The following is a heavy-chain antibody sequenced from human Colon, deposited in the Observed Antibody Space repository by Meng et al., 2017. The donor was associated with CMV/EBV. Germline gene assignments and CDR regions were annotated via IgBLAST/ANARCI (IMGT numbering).Heavy chain of an antibody. D-gene: IGHD2-15*01. CDR2: ISSSSSYI. CDR1: GFTFSSYS. J-gene: IGHJ4*02. Sequence: GGSLKISCAASGFTFSSYSMNWVRQAPGKGLEWVSSISSSSSYIYYADSVKGRFTISRDNAKNSLYLQMNSLRAEDTAVYYCARVRDSAIDYWGQGTLVTVSS. V-gene: IGHV3-21*01. CDR3: ARVRDSAIDY.